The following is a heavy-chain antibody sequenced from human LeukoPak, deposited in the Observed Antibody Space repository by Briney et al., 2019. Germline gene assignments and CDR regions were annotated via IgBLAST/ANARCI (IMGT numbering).Heavy chain of an antibody. Sequence: SETLSLTCAVYGESFSGYDWTWIRQPPGKGLEWIGEINHSGSTNYNPSLKSRVTISVDTSRNQFSLKLSSVTAADTAVYYCARARGTVAIDYWGQGTLVTVSS. CDR1: GESFSGYD. CDR3: ARARGTVAIDY. D-gene: IGHD5-12*01. J-gene: IGHJ4*02. CDR2: INHSGST. V-gene: IGHV4-34*01.